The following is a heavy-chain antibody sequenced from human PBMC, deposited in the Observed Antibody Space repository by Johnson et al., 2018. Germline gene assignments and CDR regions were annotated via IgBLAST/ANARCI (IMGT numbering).Heavy chain of an antibody. CDR1: GFILDNYA. Sequence: EVQLVESGGGLVQPGRSLRLSCAASGFILDNYAMHWVRQAPGKGLEWVSGISWNSGSIGYADSVRGRFTITRDNAKNSLYLQMNSLRPEDRAWYYCSKGVVILRGAFEIWGQGTMVTVSS. CDR2: ISWNSGSI. D-gene: IGHD3-10*01. V-gene: IGHV3-9*01. CDR3: SKGVVILRGAFEI. J-gene: IGHJ3*02.